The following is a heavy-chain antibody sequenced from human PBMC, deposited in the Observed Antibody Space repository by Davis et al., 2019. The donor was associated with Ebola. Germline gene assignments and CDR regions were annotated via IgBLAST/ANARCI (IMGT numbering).Heavy chain of an antibody. V-gene: IGHV1-18*01. J-gene: IGHJ6*02. Sequence: ASVKVSCKASGYTFTSYGISWVRQAPGQGLEWMGWISAYNGNTNYAQKLQGRVTMTTDTSTSTAYMELRSLRSDDTAVYYCARGTTPSITIFGVVINYGMDVWGQGTTVTVSS. CDR1: GYTFTSYG. CDR2: ISAYNGNT. CDR3: ARGTTPSITIFGVVINYGMDV. D-gene: IGHD3-3*01.